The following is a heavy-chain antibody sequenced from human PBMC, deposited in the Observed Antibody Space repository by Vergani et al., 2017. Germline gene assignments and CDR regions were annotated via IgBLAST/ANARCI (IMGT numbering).Heavy chain of an antibody. J-gene: IGHJ4*02. V-gene: IGHV3-23*01. CDR2: ISGSGGST. D-gene: IGHD3-3*01. CDR3: AKGPSDVLRFLEWLLYFDY. Sequence: EVQLLESGGGLVQPGGSLRLSCAASGFTFSSYAMSWVRQAPGKGLEWVSAISGSGGSTYYADSAKGRFTISRDNSKNTLYLQMNSLRAEDTAVYYCAKGPSDVLRFLEWLLYFDYWGQGTLVTVSS. CDR1: GFTFSSYA.